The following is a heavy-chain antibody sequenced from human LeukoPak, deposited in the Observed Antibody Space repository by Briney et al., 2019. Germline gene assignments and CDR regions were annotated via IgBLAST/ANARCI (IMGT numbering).Heavy chain of an antibody. J-gene: IGHJ5*02. CDR3: ARFARYCSSTSCYNWFDP. CDR2: IYTSGST. Sequence: SETLSLTCTVSGGSISSYYWGWIRQPAGKGLEWMGRIYTSGSTNYNPSLKSRVTMSVDTSKNQFSLKLSSVTAADTAVYYCARFARYCSSTSCYNWFDPWGPGTLVTVSS. D-gene: IGHD2-2*01. V-gene: IGHV4-4*07. CDR1: GGSISSYY.